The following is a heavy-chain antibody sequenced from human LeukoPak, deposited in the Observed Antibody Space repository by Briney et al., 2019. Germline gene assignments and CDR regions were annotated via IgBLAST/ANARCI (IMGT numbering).Heavy chain of an antibody. V-gene: IGHV1-69*05. D-gene: IGHD2-2*02. CDR1: GGTFSSYA. J-gene: IGHJ4*02. Sequence: GSSVKVSCKASGGTFSSYAISWVRRAPGQGLEWMGGIIPIFGTANYAQKFQGRVTITTDESTSTAYMELSSLRSEDTAVYYCARGRYCSSTSCYTGFDYWGQGTLVTVSS. CDR2: IIPIFGTA. CDR3: ARGRYCSSTSCYTGFDY.